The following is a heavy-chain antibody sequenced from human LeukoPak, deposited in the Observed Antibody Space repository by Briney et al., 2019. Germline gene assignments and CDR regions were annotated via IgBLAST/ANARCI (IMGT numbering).Heavy chain of an antibody. J-gene: IGHJ3*02. Sequence: GGSLRLSCAASGFSFTNYAMSWVRQAPARGPEWVSSLRGGGETFYADSVKGRFTLSRDNSKNTLYLQMNSLRAEDTAVYYCAKDTMIAPGDAFDIWGQGTMVTVSS. D-gene: IGHD3-22*01. CDR1: GFSFTNYA. CDR3: AKDTMIAPGDAFDI. V-gene: IGHV3-23*01. CDR2: LRGGGET.